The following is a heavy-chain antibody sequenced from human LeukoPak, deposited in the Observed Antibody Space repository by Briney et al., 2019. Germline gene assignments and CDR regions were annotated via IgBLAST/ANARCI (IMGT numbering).Heavy chain of an antibody. CDR1: GFTFSSYA. D-gene: IGHD4-17*01. CDR3: TREVTVTTSSRFDY. Sequence: PGGSLRLSCGASGFTFSSYAMHWVRQAPGKGLECVAVISYDGSNKYHTDSVKGRFTISRDNSKNTLYLQMNNLRAEDTAVYYCTREVTVTTSSRFDYWGQGTLVTVSS. V-gene: IGHV3-30*04. CDR2: ISYDGSNK. J-gene: IGHJ4*02.